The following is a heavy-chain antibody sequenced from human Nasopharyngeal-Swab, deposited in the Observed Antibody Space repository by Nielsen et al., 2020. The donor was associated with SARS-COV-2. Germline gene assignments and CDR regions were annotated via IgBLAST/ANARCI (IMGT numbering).Heavy chain of an antibody. Sequence: GSLRLSCTVSGGSISSYYWSWIRQPPGKGLEWIGYIYYSGSTNYNPSLKSRVTISVDTSKNQFSLKLSSVTAADTAVYYCARDLGSGWFWYFDLWGRGTLVTVSS. J-gene: IGHJ2*01. CDR3: ARDLGSGWFWYFDL. CDR2: IYYSGST. V-gene: IGHV4-59*01. D-gene: IGHD6-19*01. CDR1: GGSISSYY.